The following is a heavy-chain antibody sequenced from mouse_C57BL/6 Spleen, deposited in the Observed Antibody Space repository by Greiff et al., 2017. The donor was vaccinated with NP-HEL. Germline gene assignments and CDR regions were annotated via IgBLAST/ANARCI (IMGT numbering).Heavy chain of an antibody. V-gene: IGHV1-81*01. Sequence: QVQLQQSGAELARPGASVKLSCKASGYTFTSYGISWVKQRTGQGLEWIGEIYPRSGNTYYNEKFKGQATLTADKSSSTAYMELRSLTSEDSAVYFCARSGVTVITTVALDYWGQGTTLTVSS. D-gene: IGHD1-1*01. CDR3: ARSGVTVITTVALDY. CDR1: GYTFTSYG. J-gene: IGHJ2*01. CDR2: IYPRSGNT.